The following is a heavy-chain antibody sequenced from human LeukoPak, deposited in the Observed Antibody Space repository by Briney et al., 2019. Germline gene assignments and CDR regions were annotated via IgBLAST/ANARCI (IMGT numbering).Heavy chain of an antibody. D-gene: IGHD1-26*01. V-gene: IGHV3-30-3*01. CDR1: GFTFSSYA. J-gene: IGHJ4*02. CDR2: ISYDGSNK. Sequence: GGSPRLSCAASGFTFSSYAMHWVRQAPGKGLEWVAVISYDGSNKYYADSVKGRFTISRGNSKNTLYLQMNSLRAEDTAVYYCARDRVGATDYFDYWGQGTLVTVSS. CDR3: ARDRVGATDYFDY.